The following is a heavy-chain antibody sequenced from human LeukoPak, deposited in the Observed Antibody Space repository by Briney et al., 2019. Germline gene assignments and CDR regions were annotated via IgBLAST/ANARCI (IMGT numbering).Heavy chain of an antibody. CDR1: GYPFTTYG. CDR3: AREWDHYYDA. Sequence: GASVKVSCKASGYPFTTYGITWVRQAPGQGLEWMGWVSPYNGNTNDAQHLQGRDTMTTDTSTTTAYMELRSLRSDDTAIYYCAREWDHYYDAWGQGTLVTVSS. D-gene: IGHD3-22*01. CDR2: VSPYNGNT. V-gene: IGHV1-18*01. J-gene: IGHJ3*01.